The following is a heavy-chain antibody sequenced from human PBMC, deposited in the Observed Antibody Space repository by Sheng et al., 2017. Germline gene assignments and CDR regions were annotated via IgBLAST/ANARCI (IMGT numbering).Heavy chain of an antibody. J-gene: IGHJ3*02. CDR2: ISAYNGNT. CDR3: ARDVSLPIEGAGDAFDI. D-gene: IGHD1-26*01. Sequence: QVQLVQSGAEVKKPGASVKVSCRASGYTFKNYGISWVRQAPGQGLEWMGWISAYNGNTNSAQSLQDRVSLTTDTSTNTAYLDLRSLRSDDTAVYYCARDVSLPIEGAGDAFDIWGQGTLVTVSS. CDR1: GYTFKNYG. V-gene: IGHV1-18*01.